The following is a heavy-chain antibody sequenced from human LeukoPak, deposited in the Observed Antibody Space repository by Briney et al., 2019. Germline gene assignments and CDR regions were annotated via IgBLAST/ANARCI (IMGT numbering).Heavy chain of an antibody. CDR1: GFTFSSYW. CDR3: AREIGYDFWTRANWFDP. V-gene: IGHV3-7*01. CDR2: IKQDGSEN. J-gene: IGHJ5*02. Sequence: GGSLRLSCAASGFTFSSYWMSWVRQAPGKGLEWVANIKQDGSENYYVDSVKGRFTISRDNAKNSLYLQMNSLRAEDTVVYYCAREIGYDFWTRANWFDPWGQGTLVTVSS. D-gene: IGHD3-3*01.